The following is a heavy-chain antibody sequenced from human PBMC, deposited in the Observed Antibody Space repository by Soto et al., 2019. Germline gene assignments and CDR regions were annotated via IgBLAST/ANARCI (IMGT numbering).Heavy chain of an antibody. D-gene: IGHD2-8*02. CDR2: ISGSTSHI. J-gene: IGHJ4*02. CDR1: GFTFRDYY. CDR3: ARPRMDTGAFYSDFDF. Sequence: QVQLVESGGGLVKPGGSLRLSCAASGFTFRDYYMKWIRQAPGKGLEWVSYISGSTSHINYADSVKGRFTISRDNAKNSLCLQMNDLRAEDTAVYYCARPRMDTGAFYSDFDFWGQGTLVTVSS. V-gene: IGHV3-11*05.